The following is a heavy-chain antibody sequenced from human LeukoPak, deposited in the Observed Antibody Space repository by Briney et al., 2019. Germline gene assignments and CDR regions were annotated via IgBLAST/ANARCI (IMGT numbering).Heavy chain of an antibody. CDR2: IFTTGTT. CDR3: ARIRCGHSGSVCYNH. Sequence: SETLSLTCNVPSVKISSYYWNWIRQPAGKGLEWVGRIFTTGTTNYSPSLKSRVTISIDRSKNQFYLNLSSVTAADTAVYYCARIRCGHSGSVCYNHWGLGTLVTVSS. D-gene: IGHD3-9*01. J-gene: IGHJ4*02. V-gene: IGHV4-4*07. CDR1: SVKISSYY.